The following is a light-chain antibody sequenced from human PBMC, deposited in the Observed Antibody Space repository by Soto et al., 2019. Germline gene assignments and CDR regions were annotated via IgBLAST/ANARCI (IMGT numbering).Light chain of an antibody. V-gene: IGKV3-20*01. CDR3: QQYGSSPLT. CDR2: GAS. Sequence: EIMLTQSPGTLSLSPGERATLSCRASQSVSISYLARYQQKPGQAPRRLIYGASSRATGIPDRFSGSGSGTDFTLTISRLEPEDFAVYYCQQYGSSPLTFGGGTKVDI. CDR1: QSVSISY. J-gene: IGKJ4*01.